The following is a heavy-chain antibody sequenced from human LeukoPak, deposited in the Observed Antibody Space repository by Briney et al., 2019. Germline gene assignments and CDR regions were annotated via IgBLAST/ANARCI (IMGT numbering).Heavy chain of an antibody. CDR3: ASSYSGWSVY. J-gene: IGHJ4*02. CDR2: ISSSSSYI. CDR1: GFTFSSYS. V-gene: IGHV3-21*01. D-gene: IGHD6-19*01. Sequence: GGSLRLSCAASGFTFSSYSVNWVRQAPGKGLEWVSSISSSSSYIYYADSVKGRFTISRDNAKNSLYLQMNSLRAEDTAVCYCASSYSGWSVYWGQGTLVTVSS.